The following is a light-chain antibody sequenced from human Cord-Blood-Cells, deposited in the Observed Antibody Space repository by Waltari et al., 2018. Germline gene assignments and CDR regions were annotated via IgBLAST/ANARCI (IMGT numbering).Light chain of an antibody. V-gene: IGLV2-18*02. Sequence: QSALTQPPSVSGSPGPSVTISCTGTSSDVGSYRVSWYQQPPGTAPKLMIYEVSNRPSGVPDRFSGSKSGNTASLTISGLQAEDEADYYCSSYTSSSTWVFGGGTKLTVL. CDR2: EVS. J-gene: IGLJ3*02. CDR1: SSDVGSYR. CDR3: SSYTSSSTWV.